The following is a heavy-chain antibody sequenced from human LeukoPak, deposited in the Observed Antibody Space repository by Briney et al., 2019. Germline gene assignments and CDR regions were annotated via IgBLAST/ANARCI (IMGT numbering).Heavy chain of an antibody. CDR1: GGSLSSGGYY. CDR2: IYYSGNT. V-gene: IGHV4-31*03. D-gene: IGHD6-13*01. J-gene: IGHJ4*02. Sequence: PSQTLSLTCTVSGGSLSSGGYYWSWIRQHPGKGLEWIGYIYYSGNTYYNPSLKSRVTISVDTSKNQFSLKLSSVTAADTAVYYCARVSDSSSWYVDYWGQGTLVTVSS. CDR3: ARVSDSSSWYVDY.